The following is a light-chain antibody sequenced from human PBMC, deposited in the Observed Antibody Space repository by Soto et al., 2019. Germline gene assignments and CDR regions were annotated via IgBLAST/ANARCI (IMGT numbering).Light chain of an antibody. V-gene: IGKV3-11*01. Sequence: EIVLTQSPATLSLSPGERATLSCGASQSVGNNLAWYQQKPGQAPGLLIYEASTRATGIPARFSGSGSGTDFTLTISSLEPEDFAVYYCQQHANWPLTFGGGTKVDI. CDR2: EAS. CDR1: QSVGNN. J-gene: IGKJ4*01. CDR3: QQHANWPLT.